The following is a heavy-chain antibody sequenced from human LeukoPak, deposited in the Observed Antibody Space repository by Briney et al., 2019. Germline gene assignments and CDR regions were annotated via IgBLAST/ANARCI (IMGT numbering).Heavy chain of an antibody. CDR2: INPNSGGT. J-gene: IGHJ5*02. CDR1: GYTFTGYY. Sequence: GASVKVSCKASGYTFTGYYMHWVRQAPGQGLEWMGWINPNSGGTNYAQKFQGRVTMTRDTSISTAYMELSGLRSDDTAVYYCARDNKPTYVWGSSRPTRTNWFDPWGQGTLVTVSS. V-gene: IGHV1-2*02. CDR3: ARDNKPTYVWGSSRPTRTNWFDP. D-gene: IGHD3-16*01.